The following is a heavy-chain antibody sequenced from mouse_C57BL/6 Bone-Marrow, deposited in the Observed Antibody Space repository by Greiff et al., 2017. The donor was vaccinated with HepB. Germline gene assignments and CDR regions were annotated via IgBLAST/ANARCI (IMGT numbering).Heavy chain of an antibody. D-gene: IGHD2-4*01. CDR2: ISDGGSYT. V-gene: IGHV5-4*01. J-gene: IGHJ4*01. CDR1: GFTFSSYA. Sequence: EVQGVESGGGLVKPGGSLKLSCAASGFTFSSYAMSWVRQTPEKRLEWVATISDGGSYTYYPDNVKGRFTISRDNAKNNLYLQMSHLKSEDTAMYYCARVGDYDGGGYYAMDYWGQGTSVTVSS. CDR3: ARVGDYDGGGYYAMDY.